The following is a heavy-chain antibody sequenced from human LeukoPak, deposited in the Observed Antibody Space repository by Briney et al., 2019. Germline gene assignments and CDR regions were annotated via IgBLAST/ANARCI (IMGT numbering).Heavy chain of an antibody. CDR3: AKDMAGTFDY. Sequence: GGSLRLSCAASGFTFDDYAMHWVRQAPGKGLEWVSGISWNSGSIGYADSVKGRFTISRDNAKNSLYLQMNSLRAEDTALYYCAKDMAGTFDYWGQGTLVTVPS. V-gene: IGHV3-9*01. CDR1: GFTFDDYA. J-gene: IGHJ4*02. CDR2: ISWNSGSI. D-gene: IGHD1-7*01.